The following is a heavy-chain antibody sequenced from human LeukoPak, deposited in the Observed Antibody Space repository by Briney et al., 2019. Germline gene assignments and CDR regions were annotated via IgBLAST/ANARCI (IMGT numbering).Heavy chain of an antibody. CDR3: ARERDGRFFDY. CDR2: ISGSGGST. V-gene: IGHV3-23*01. CDR1: GFTFSNYA. Sequence: GGSLRLSCEASGFTFSNYAMSWVRQAPGKGLEWVSAISGSGGSTYYADSVKGRFTISRDNSKNTLYLQMNSLRAEDTAVYYCARERDGRFFDYWGQGTLVTVSS. D-gene: IGHD5-24*01. J-gene: IGHJ4*02.